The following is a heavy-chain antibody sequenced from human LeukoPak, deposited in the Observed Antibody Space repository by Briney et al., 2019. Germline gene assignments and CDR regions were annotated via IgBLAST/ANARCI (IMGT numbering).Heavy chain of an antibody. J-gene: IGHJ4*02. V-gene: IGHV3-21*01. Sequence: GGSLRLSCAASGLTFSTYAMRWIRQAPGKGLEWVSSISSSSSYIYYAGSVKGRFTISRDNAKNSLYLQMNSLRAEDTAVYYCARGIDYWGQGTLVTVSS. CDR2: ISSSSSYI. CDR3: ARGIDY. CDR1: GLTFSTYA.